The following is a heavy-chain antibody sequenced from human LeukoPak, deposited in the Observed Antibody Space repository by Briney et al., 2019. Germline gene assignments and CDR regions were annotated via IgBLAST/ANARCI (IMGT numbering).Heavy chain of an antibody. Sequence: ASVKVSCKASGYTFTSYYMHWVRQAPGQGLEWMGIINPSGGSTSYAQKFQGRVTMTRDTSTSTVYMELSSLRSEDTAVYYCAKDSAVLRFLEWLFRWYYFDYWGQGTLVTVSS. CDR1: GYTFTSYY. J-gene: IGHJ4*02. D-gene: IGHD3-3*01. CDR3: AKDSAVLRFLEWLFRWYYFDY. V-gene: IGHV1-46*01. CDR2: INPSGGST.